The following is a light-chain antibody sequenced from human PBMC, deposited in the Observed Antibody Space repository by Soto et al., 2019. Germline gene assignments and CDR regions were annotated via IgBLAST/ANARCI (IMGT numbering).Light chain of an antibody. J-gene: IGKJ4*01. CDR3: QQYGGSLT. V-gene: IGKV3-20*01. CDR1: QSVSSSY. Sequence: IVLTQSPGTLSLSPGERATLSCRASQSVSSSYLAWYQQKLGQAPRLLIYGASSRATGIPDRFSGSGSGTDFTLTISTLQPEEFAVYYCQQYGGSLTFGGGTKVEIK. CDR2: GAS.